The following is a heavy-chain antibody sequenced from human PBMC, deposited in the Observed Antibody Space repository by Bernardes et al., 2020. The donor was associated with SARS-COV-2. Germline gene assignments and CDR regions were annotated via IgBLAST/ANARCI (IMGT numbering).Heavy chain of an antibody. CDR1: GYTFTSYG. V-gene: IGHV1-18*01. CDR3: ARGSSWYSPGLIDY. D-gene: IGHD6-13*01. CDR2: ISAYNGNT. Sequence: ASVKVSCMASGYTFTSYGISWVRQAPGQGLEWMGWISAYNGNTNYAQKLQGRVTMTTDTSTSTAYMELRSLRSDDTAVYYCARGSSWYSPGLIDYWGQGTLVTVSS. J-gene: IGHJ4*02.